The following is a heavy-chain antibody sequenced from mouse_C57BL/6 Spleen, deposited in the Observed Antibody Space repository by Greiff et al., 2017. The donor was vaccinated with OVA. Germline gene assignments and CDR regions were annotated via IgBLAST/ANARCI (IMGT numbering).Heavy chain of an antibody. J-gene: IGHJ4*01. V-gene: IGHV5-4*03. CDR2: ISDGGSYT. CDR3: ARGYLAMDY. CDR1: GFTFSSYA. Sequence: EVMLVESGGGLVKPGGSLKLSCAASGFTFSSYAMSWVRQTPEKRLEWVATISDGGSYTYYPDNVKGRFTISRDNAKNNLYLQMSHLKSEDTAMYYCARGYLAMDYWGQGTSVTVSS.